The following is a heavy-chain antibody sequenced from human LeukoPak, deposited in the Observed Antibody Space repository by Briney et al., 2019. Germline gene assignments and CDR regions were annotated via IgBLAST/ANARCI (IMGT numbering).Heavy chain of an antibody. D-gene: IGHD3-10*01. CDR2: IYYSGST. Sequence: PSETLSLTCTVSGGSISGSSYYWGWIRQPPGKGLEWIGSIYYSGSTNYNPSLKSRVTISVDTSKNQFSLKLSSVTAADTAVYYCARGKAYYYGSGSYFAYNWFDPWGQGTLVTVSS. CDR1: GGSISGSSYY. J-gene: IGHJ5*02. V-gene: IGHV4-39*07. CDR3: ARGKAYYYGSGSYFAYNWFDP.